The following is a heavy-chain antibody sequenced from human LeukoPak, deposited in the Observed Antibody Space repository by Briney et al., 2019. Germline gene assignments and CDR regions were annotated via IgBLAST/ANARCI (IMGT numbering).Heavy chain of an antibody. CDR1: GFTFSNAW. V-gene: IGHV3-15*01. CDR3: TTDLAAAGHDY. J-gene: IGHJ4*02. CDR2: IKSKTDGGTT. D-gene: IGHD6-13*01. Sequence: GGSLRLSCAASGFTFSNAWMSWVRQAPGKGLGWVGRIKSKTDGGTTDYAAPVKGRFTISRDDSKNTLYLQMNSLKTEDTAVYYCTTDLAAAGHDYWGQGTLVTVSS.